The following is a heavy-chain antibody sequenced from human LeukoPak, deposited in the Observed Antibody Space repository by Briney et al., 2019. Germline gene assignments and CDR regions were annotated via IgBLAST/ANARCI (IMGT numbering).Heavy chain of an antibody. V-gene: IGHV4-38-2*02. CDR2: IYHSGST. CDR3: AVARDGYNSPFDY. Sequence: PSETLSLTCTVSGYSISSGCYWGWIRQPPGKGLEWIGSIYHSGSTYYNPSLKSRVTISVDTSKNQFSLKLSSVTAADTAVYYCAVARDGYNSPFDYWGQGTLVTVSS. D-gene: IGHD5-24*01. J-gene: IGHJ4*02. CDR1: GYSISSGCY.